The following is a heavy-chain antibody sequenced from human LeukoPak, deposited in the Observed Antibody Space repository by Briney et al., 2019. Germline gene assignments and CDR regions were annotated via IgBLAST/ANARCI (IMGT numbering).Heavy chain of an antibody. Sequence: ASVKVSSKASRGTFSSYAISWVRQAAGQGREWMGRIIPILGIENYPRKFQGRATITSEKSTSTTYMELSSLSSEATAVYYCARGGMVRGVISTGASEYYGMDVWGQGTTVTVSS. V-gene: IGHV1-69*04. CDR2: IIPILGIE. CDR1: RGTFSSYA. J-gene: IGHJ6*02. CDR3: ARGGMVRGVISTGASEYYGMDV. D-gene: IGHD3-10*01.